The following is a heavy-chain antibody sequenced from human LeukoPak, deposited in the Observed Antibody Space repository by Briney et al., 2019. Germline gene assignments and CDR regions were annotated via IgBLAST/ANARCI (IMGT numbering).Heavy chain of an antibody. J-gene: IGHJ4*02. D-gene: IGHD5-12*01. CDR1: GYTFTGYY. V-gene: IGHV1-2*02. Sequence: GGSVTVSCKASGYTFTGYYMHWVRQAPGQGLEWVGWINPNSGSTTYAQKFLGRVTMTRDTSISTAYMELSRLRSDDTAVYYCARSTDIVATSGADYWGQGALATLSS. CDR3: ARSTDIVATSGADY. CDR2: INPNSGST.